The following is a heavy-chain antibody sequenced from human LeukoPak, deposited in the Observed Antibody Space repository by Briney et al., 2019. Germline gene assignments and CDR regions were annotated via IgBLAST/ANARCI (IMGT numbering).Heavy chain of an antibody. D-gene: IGHD3-9*01. Sequence: ASVKVSFKASGYTFTSYDINWVRQATGQGLEWMGWMNSNSGNTGYAQKFQGRVTMTRNTSISTAYMDLSSLRSEDTAVYYCARAFGWLNAFDIWGQGTMVTVSS. CDR1: GYTFTSYD. V-gene: IGHV1-8*01. CDR3: ARAFGWLNAFDI. CDR2: MNSNSGNT. J-gene: IGHJ3*02.